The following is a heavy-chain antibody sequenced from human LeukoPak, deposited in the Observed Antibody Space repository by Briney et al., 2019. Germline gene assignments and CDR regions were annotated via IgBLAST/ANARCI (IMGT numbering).Heavy chain of an antibody. Sequence: ASVKVSCKASGYTFTGYHMHWVRQPPGQGLEWMGWINPNSSGTNYAQKFQGRVTMTRDTSISTAYMELSRLRSDDTAVYYCARDPTGELGNWFDPWGQGTLVTVSS. CDR3: ARDPTGELGNWFDP. V-gene: IGHV1-2*02. J-gene: IGHJ5*02. D-gene: IGHD3-16*01. CDR2: INPNSSGT. CDR1: GYTFTGYH.